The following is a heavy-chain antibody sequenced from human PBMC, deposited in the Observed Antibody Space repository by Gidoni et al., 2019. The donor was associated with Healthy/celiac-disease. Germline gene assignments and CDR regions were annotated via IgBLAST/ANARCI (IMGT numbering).Heavy chain of an antibody. Sequence: QLQLQESGPGLVKPSETLSLTCTVPGGSISSSSYYWGWIRPPPGKGLEWIGSIYYSGSTYYNPSLKSRVTISVDTSKNQFSLKLSSVTAADTAVYYCARLAVAGTGYWGQGTLVTVSS. V-gene: IGHV4-39*01. CDR2: IYYSGST. J-gene: IGHJ4*02. CDR3: ARLAVAGTGY. D-gene: IGHD6-19*01. CDR1: GGSISSSSYY.